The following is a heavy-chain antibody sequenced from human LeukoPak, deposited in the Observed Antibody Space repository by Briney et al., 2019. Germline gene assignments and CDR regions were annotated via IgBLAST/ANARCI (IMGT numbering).Heavy chain of an antibody. CDR1: GFTFSSYA. CDR2: INKSGGST. J-gene: IGHJ4*02. D-gene: IGHD2-2*02. V-gene: IGHV3-23*01. CDR3: AKDRETSWEYQLLDHSDY. Sequence: GGSLRLSCAASGFTFSSYAMSWVRQAPGKGLEWVSIINKSGGSTNYADSVKGRFTISRDNSKNTLYLQMNSLRAEDTAVYYCAKDRETSWEYQLLDHSDYWGQGTLVTVSS.